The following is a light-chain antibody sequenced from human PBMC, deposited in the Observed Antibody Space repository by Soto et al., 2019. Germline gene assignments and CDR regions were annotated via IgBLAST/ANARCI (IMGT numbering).Light chain of an antibody. J-gene: IGKJ3*01. Sequence: PCALPLSLPPGAIATLSCRSSQSVSSSYLAWYQQKPGQAPRLLIYGASNRATGIPDRFSGSGSGTDFTLTISSLQPADFATYYCQQSYSTPFTFGPGTKVDIK. CDR3: QQSYSTPFT. CDR1: QSVSSSY. CDR2: GAS. V-gene: IGKV3-20*01.